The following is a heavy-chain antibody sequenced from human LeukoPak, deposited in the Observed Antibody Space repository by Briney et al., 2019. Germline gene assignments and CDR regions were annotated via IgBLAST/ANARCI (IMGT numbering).Heavy chain of an antibody. J-gene: IGHJ4*02. CDR3: ARDQLAYSGYDTLFDY. V-gene: IGHV3-30*03. D-gene: IGHD5-12*01. CDR1: GFPFSSYW. CDR2: ISYDGSNK. Sequence: GGSLRLSCVASGFPFSSYWMTWVRQAPGKGLEWVAVISYDGSNKYYADSVKGRFTISRDNSKNTLYLQLNSLRPEDTAVYYCARDQLAYSGYDTLFDYWGQGTLVTVSS.